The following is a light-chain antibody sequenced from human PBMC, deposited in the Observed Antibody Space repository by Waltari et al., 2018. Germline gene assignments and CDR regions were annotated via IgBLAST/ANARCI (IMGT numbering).Light chain of an antibody. V-gene: IGLV2-14*01. CDR3: SSYSTSTYPI. Sequence: QSALTQPASGSASLGPSLPISCTGTARAIVAYDFVPWYQQHPGKAPKLIIFQVSNRPSGVSDRFSASKSGMTASLSISGLRTDDEAIYYCSSYSTSTYPIFGGGTKVTVL. CDR2: QVS. J-gene: IGLJ2*01. CDR1: ARAIVAYDF.